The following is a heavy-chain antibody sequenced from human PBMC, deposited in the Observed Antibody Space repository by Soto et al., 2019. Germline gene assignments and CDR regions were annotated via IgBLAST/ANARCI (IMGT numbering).Heavy chain of an antibody. V-gene: IGHV3-30-3*01. CDR2: ISYDGRNK. CDR1: GFSFNTYS. J-gene: IGHJ4*02. CDR3: XXXXXXXXXXXXXXYSDY. Sequence: QVQLVESGGDVVQPGRSLRLSCAASGFSFNTYSIHWVRQAPGKGLEWVALISYDGRNKYYADSVKGRFTSSRDNSKXXXXXXXXXXXXXXXXXXXXXXXXXXXXXXXXXXYSDYWGQGTLVTVSS.